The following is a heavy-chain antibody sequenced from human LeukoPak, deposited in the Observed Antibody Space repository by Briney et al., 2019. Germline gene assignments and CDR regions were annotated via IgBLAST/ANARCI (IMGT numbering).Heavy chain of an antibody. V-gene: IGHV4-39*01. CDR3: ARRKPNYEYYFDY. CDR1: GGSISSSSYY. CDR2: IYYSGST. D-gene: IGHD3-22*01. Sequence: PSETLSLTCTVSGGSISSSSYYWGWIRQPPGKGLEWIGSIYYSGSTYYNPSLKSRVTISVDTSKNQFSLKLSSVTAADTAVYYCARRKPNYEYYFDYWGQGTLVTVSS. J-gene: IGHJ4*02.